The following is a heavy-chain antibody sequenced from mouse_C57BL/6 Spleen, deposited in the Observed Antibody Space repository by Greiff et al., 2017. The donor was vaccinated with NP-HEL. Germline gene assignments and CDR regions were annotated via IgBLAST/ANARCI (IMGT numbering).Heavy chain of an antibody. CDR1: GYAFSSSW. D-gene: IGHD2-3*01. CDR3: ARGDGYYRFAY. V-gene: IGHV1-82*01. J-gene: IGHJ3*01. Sequence: VQRVESGPELVKPGASVKISCKASGYAFSSSWMNWVKQRPGKGLEWIGRIYPGDGDTNYNGKFKGKATLTADKSSSTAYMQLSSLTSEDSAVYFCARGDGYYRFAYWGQGTLVTVSA. CDR2: IYPGDGDT.